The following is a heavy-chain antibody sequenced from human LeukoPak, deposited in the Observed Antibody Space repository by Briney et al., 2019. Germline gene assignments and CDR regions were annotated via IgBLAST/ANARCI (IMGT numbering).Heavy chain of an antibody. Sequence: PGRSLRLSCAASGFTFSSYGMHWVRQAPGQGLEWMGWINPNSGGTNYAQKFQGRVTMTRDTSISTAYMELSRLRSDDTAVYYCAVPVKGGYYYSPRDNWFDPWGQGTLVTVSS. CDR2: INPNSGGT. CDR1: GFTFSSYG. V-gene: IGHV1-2*02. CDR3: AVPVKGGYYYSPRDNWFDP. D-gene: IGHD3-22*01. J-gene: IGHJ5*02.